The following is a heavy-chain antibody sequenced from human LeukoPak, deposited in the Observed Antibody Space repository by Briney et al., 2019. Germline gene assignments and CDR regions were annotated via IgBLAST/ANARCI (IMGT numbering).Heavy chain of an antibody. CDR2: IILILGIA. CDR3: ARVPIVVVPAATDYYYYGMDV. D-gene: IGHD2-2*01. Sequence: GASVKVSCKASGGTFSSYAISWVRQAPGQGLEWMGRIILILGIANYAQKFQGRVTITADKSTSTAYMELSRLRSEDTAVYYCARVPIVVVPAATDYYYYGMDVWGQGTTVTVSS. V-gene: IGHV1-69*04. CDR1: GGTFSSYA. J-gene: IGHJ6*02.